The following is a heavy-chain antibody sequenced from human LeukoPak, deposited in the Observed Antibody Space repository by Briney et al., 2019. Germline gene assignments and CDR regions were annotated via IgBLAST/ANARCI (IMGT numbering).Heavy chain of an antibody. J-gene: IGHJ4*02. D-gene: IGHD4-23*01. CDR1: GSTFSSYG. CDR2: ITSNGGTT. CDR3: ARGIRWASDY. Sequence: PGGSLRLSCAASGSTFSSYGMVWVRQAPGKGLEYVSGITSNGGTTYYGNSVKGRFTISRDNSKDTLYLQMGSLRTEDMAVYYCARGIRWASDYWGQGTLVTVAS. V-gene: IGHV3-64*01.